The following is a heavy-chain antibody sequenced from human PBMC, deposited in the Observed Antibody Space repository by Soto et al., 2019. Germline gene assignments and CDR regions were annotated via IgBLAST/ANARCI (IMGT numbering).Heavy chain of an antibody. CDR1: GFTFSSYG. CDR3: AKAGYSSSWSFDY. D-gene: IGHD6-13*01. J-gene: IGHJ4*02. V-gene: IGHV3-30*18. Sequence: QVQLVESGGGVVQPGRPLRLSCAASGFTFSSYGMHWVRQAPGKGLEWVAVISYDGSNKYYADSVKGRFTISRDNSKNTLYLQMNSLRAEDTAVYYCAKAGYSSSWSFDYWGQGTLVTVSS. CDR2: ISYDGSNK.